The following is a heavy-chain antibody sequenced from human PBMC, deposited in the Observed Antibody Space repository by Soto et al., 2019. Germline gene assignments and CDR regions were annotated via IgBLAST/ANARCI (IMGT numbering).Heavy chain of an antibody. J-gene: IGHJ4*02. CDR2: IYYSGST. Sequence: QVQLQESGPGRVKPSETLSLTCTVSGGSISSYYWSWIRQPPGKGLEWIGYIYYSGSTNYNPSLKSRVTISVDTSKNQFSLKLSSVTAADTAAYYCARRYGSCFDYWGQGTLVTVSS. CDR1: GGSISSYY. V-gene: IGHV4-59*08. D-gene: IGHD5-18*01. CDR3: ARRYGSCFDY.